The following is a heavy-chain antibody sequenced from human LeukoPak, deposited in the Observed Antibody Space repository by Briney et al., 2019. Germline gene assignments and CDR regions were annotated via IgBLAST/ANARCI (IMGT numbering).Heavy chain of an antibody. Sequence: GASVKVSCKASGGTFSIYAISWVRQAPGQGLEWMGGIIPIFGTANYAQKFQGRVTITADESTSTAYMELSILRSEDTAVYYCARAPEYSGSHGFFDYWGQGTLVTVSS. D-gene: IGHD1-26*01. V-gene: IGHV1-69*13. CDR1: GGTFSIYA. CDR2: IIPIFGTA. J-gene: IGHJ4*02. CDR3: ARAPEYSGSHGFFDY.